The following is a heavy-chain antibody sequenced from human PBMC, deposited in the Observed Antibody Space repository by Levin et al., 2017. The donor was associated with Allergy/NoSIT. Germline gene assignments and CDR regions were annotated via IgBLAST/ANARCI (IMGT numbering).Heavy chain of an antibody. V-gene: IGHV3-23*01. CDR1: GFTFSSYA. CDR2: ISGSGGST. Sequence: GESLKISCAASGFTFSSYAMSWVRQAPGKGLEWVSAISGSGGSTYYADSVKGRFTISRDNSKNTLYLQMNSLRAEDTAVYYCATRVSGSYVYYYYGMDVWGQGTTVTVSS. D-gene: IGHD1-26*01. CDR3: ATRVSGSYVYYYYGMDV. J-gene: IGHJ6*02.